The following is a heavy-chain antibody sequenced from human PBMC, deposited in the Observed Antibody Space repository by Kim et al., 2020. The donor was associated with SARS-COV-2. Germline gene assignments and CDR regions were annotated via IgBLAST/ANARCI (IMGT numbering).Heavy chain of an antibody. J-gene: IGHJ4*02. V-gene: IGHV3-64D*09. Sequence: GGSLRLSCSASGFTFSSYAMHWVRQAPGKGLEYVSAISSNGGSTYYADSVKGRFTISRDNSKNTLYLQMSSLRAEDTAVYYCVKASPRGSSSWHEGGSYWGQGTLVTVSS. D-gene: IGHD6-13*01. CDR2: ISSNGGST. CDR1: GFTFSSYA. CDR3: VKASPRGSSSWHEGGSY.